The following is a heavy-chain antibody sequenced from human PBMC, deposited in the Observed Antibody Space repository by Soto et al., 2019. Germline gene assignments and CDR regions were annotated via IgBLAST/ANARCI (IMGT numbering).Heavy chain of an antibody. CDR3: ARPEGYCSGGSCFPFAC. V-gene: IGHV3-7*01. D-gene: IGHD2-15*01. CDR1: GFTFSSYW. Sequence: GGSLRLSCSASGFTFSSYWMSWVRQTPGKGLEWVANIKKDGSETYYVDSVKGRFTISRDNARNSLYLQMNSLRAEDTAVYYCARPEGYCSGGSCFPFACWGQGTLVTVSS. CDR2: IKKDGSET. J-gene: IGHJ4*02.